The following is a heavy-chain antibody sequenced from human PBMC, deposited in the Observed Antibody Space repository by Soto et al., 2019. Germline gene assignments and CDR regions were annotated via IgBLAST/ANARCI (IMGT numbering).Heavy chain of an antibody. CDR2: TRNKANSYTT. Sequence: PGESLKISCAASGFTFSDHYMDWVRQAPGKGLEWVGRTRNKANSYTTEYAASVKGRFTISRDDSKNSLYLQMNSLKTEDTAVYYCARGGGIAVAGTNYYYYYGMDVWGQGTTVTVSS. CDR3: ARGGGIAVAGTNYYYYYGMDV. D-gene: IGHD6-19*01. J-gene: IGHJ6*02. CDR1: GFTFSDHY. V-gene: IGHV3-72*01.